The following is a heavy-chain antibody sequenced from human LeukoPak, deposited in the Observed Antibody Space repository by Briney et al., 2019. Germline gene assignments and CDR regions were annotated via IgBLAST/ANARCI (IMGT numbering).Heavy chain of an antibody. CDR1: GGTFSSYA. J-gene: IGHJ4*02. V-gene: IGHV1-69*06. CDR3: ARDDIVATTFDY. Sequence: SVKVSCKASGGTFSSYAISWVRQAPGQGLEWMGGIIPIFGTANYAQKFQGRVTITADKSTSTAYMELSSLRSEDTAVYYCARDDIVATTFDYWGQGTLVTVSS. D-gene: IGHD5-12*01. CDR2: IIPIFGTA.